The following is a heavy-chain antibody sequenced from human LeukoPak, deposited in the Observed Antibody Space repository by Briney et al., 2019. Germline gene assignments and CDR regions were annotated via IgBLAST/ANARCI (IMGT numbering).Heavy chain of an antibody. CDR1: GGTFSSYA. Sequence: ASVKVSCKASGGTFSSYAISWVRQAPGQGLERMGGIIPTFGTANYAQKFQGRVTITTDESTSTAYMELSSLRSEDTAVYYWYIAKSYYYYYMDVWGKGTTVTVSS. V-gene: IGHV1-69*05. J-gene: IGHJ6*03. CDR3: YIAKSYYYYYMDV. CDR2: IIPTFGTA. D-gene: IGHD6-13*01.